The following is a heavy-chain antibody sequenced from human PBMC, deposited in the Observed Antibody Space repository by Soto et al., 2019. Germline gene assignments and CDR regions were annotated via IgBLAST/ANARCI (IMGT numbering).Heavy chain of an antibody. CDR2: INPNSGGT. Sequence: ASVKVSCKASGYTFTGYYMHWVRQAPGQGLEWMGWINPNSGGTNYAQKFQGWVTMTRDPSISTASMELSRLISDYTAVYYCARDPGFYDSSGYFSYYGMAVWGQGTTVTVSS. CDR3: ARDPGFYDSSGYFSYYGMAV. D-gene: IGHD3-22*01. V-gene: IGHV1-2*04. CDR1: GYTFTGYY. J-gene: IGHJ6*02.